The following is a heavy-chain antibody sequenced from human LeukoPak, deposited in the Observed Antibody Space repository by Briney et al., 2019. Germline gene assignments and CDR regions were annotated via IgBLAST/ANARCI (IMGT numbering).Heavy chain of an antibody. V-gene: IGHV1-69*05. CDR3: ARVTMVRGVILHDAFDI. Sequence: GASVKVSCKASGGTFSSYAFSWVRQAPGQGLEWMGGIIPIFGTANYAQKFQGRVTITTDESTSTAYMELSSLRSEDTAVYYCARVTMVRGVILHDAFDIWGQGTMVTVSS. CDR1: GGTFSSYA. J-gene: IGHJ3*02. CDR2: IIPIFGTA. D-gene: IGHD3-10*01.